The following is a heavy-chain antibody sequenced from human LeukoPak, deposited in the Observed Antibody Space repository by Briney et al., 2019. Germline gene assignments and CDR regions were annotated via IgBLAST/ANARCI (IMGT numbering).Heavy chain of an antibody. CDR3: ARVTHYDYVWGSYRYSTLEYSFDY. CDR2: IYYSGST. D-gene: IGHD3-16*02. J-gene: IGHJ4*02. Sequence: PSEALSLTCTVSGGSISSSSYYWGWIRQPPGKGLEWIGSIYYSGSTYYNPSLKSRVTISVDTSKNQFSLKLSSVTAADTAVYYCARVTHYDYVWGSYRYSTLEYSFDYWGQGTLVTVSS. CDR1: GGSISSSSYY. V-gene: IGHV4-39*01.